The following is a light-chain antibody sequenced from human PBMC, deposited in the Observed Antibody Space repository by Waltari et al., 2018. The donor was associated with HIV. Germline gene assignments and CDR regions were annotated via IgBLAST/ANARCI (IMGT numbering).Light chain of an antibody. CDR1: SSNIGAGFD. CDR3: QSYDNSLTSYV. Sequence: QSVLTQPPSVSGAPGQRVTISCSGNSSNIGAGFDVYWYQHLPGTAPKLLIYATTNRPSGVPDRFSGSKSGASASLAITGLQAEDEADYYCQSYDNSLTSYVFATGTRVTVL. CDR2: ATT. V-gene: IGLV1-40*03. J-gene: IGLJ1*01.